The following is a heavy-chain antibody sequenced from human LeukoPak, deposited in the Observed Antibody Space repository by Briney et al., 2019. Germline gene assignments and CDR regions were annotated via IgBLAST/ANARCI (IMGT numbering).Heavy chain of an antibody. J-gene: IGHJ4*02. CDR3: ASERITIFGVVIMFY. CDR1: GGSFSGYY. D-gene: IGHD3-3*01. V-gene: IGHV4-34*01. Sequence: SETLSLTCAVYGGSFSGYYWSWIRQPPGKGLEWIGEINHSGSTYYNPSLKSRVTISVDTSKNQFSLKLSSVTAADTAVYYCASERITIFGVVIMFYWGQGTLVTVSS. CDR2: INHSGST.